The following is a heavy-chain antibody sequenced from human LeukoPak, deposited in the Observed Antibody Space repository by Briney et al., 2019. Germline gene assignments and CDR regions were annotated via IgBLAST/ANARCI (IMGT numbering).Heavy chain of an antibody. CDR3: ARDSGYGSDY. CDR1: GGSISSYY. J-gene: IGHJ4*02. Sequence: SETLSLTCTVSGGSISSYYWSWIRQPPGKGLEWIGYTYYSGSTNYNPSLKSRVTISVDTSKNQFSLKLSSVTAADTAVYYCARDSGYGSDYWGQGTLVTVSS. D-gene: IGHD3-10*01. V-gene: IGHV4-59*01. CDR2: TYYSGST.